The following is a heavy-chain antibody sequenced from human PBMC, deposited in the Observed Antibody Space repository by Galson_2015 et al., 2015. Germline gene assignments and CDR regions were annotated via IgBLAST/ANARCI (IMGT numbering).Heavy chain of an antibody. J-gene: IGHJ4*02. V-gene: IGHV3-48*03. D-gene: IGHD5-18*01. CDR2: ISSSGSTI. Sequence: SLRLSCAASGFTFSSYEMNWVRQAPGKGLEWVSYISSSGSTIYYADSVKGRFTISRDNAKNSLYLQMNSLRAEDTAAYYCARVIVDTAMGVGGGYWGQGTLVTVSS. CDR1: GFTFSSYE. CDR3: ARVIVDTAMGVGGGY.